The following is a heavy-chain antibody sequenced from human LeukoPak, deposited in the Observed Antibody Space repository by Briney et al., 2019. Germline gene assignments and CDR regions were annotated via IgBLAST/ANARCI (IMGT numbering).Heavy chain of an antibody. Sequence: GRSLRLSCAASGFTFDDYAMHWVRQAPGKGLEWVSSISWNSDSIGYADSVKGRFTISRDNAKNSLYLEMNSPRDEDTALYYCAKGHYYGSGSIHRIYHGMDVWGQGTTVTVSS. CDR3: AKGHYYGSGSIHRIYHGMDV. CDR2: ISWNSDSI. V-gene: IGHV3-9*01. D-gene: IGHD3-10*01. J-gene: IGHJ6*02. CDR1: GFTFDDYA.